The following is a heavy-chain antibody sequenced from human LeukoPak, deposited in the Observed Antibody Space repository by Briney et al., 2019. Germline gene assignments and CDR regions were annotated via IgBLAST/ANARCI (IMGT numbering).Heavy chain of an antibody. CDR3: ARAGYYYDSSGYYPSYYYYYYMDV. CDR2: INSDGSST. D-gene: IGHD3-22*01. V-gene: IGHV3-74*01. Sequence: GGSLRLSCAASGFTFSSYWMHWVRQAPGKGLVWVSRINSDGSSTSYADSVKGRFTISRDNAKNTLYLQMNSLRAEDTAVYYCARAGYYYDSSGYYPSYYYYYYMDVWGKGTTVTISS. CDR1: GFTFSSYW. J-gene: IGHJ6*03.